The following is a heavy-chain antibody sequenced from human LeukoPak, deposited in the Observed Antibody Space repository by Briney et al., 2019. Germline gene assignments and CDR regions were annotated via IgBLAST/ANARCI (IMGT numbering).Heavy chain of an antibody. V-gene: IGHV1-8*02. CDR2: MNPSSGNA. CDR1: GYTFTSYD. CDR3: ASRAVTHMAGDYAFDV. Sequence: ASVKVSCKASGYTFTSYDINWVRQALGEGPEWMGWMNPSSGNAGYAPKFQGRVTMTRDTSISTAYMELSSLRSEDTAVYYCASRAVTHMAGDYAFDVWGEGTMVTVSS. J-gene: IGHJ3*01. D-gene: IGHD3-16*01.